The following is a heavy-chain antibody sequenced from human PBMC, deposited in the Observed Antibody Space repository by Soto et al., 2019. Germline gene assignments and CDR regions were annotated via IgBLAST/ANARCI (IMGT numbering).Heavy chain of an antibody. Sequence: QVQLVESGGGVVQPGRYLRLSCAASGFTFSGYGMHWVRQAPGKGLEWVAVISHDESNKYYAESVKGRFTITRDNSKNTLYLQLKSLRADDTSVYNCAKPNTAILVVHVDFQHWGQGTLVTVSS. CDR2: ISHDESNK. D-gene: IGHD3-22*01. J-gene: IGHJ1*01. V-gene: IGHV3-30*18. CDR1: GFTFSGYG. CDR3: AKPNTAILVVHVDFQH.